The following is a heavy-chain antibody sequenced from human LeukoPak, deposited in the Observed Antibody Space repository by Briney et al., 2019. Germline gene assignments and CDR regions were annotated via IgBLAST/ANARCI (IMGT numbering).Heavy chain of an antibody. V-gene: IGHV3-15*01. J-gene: IGHJ4*02. Sequence: EGTLRLSCAASGFTFSNVWMSWVRQAPGEGLEWVGRIKSKTDGGTTDYAAPVKGRFTISGDDSKSTLFLQMNGLKIEDTAVYYCTTVSREDSSSDYWGQGTLVTVSS. CDR2: IKSKTDGGTT. D-gene: IGHD6-13*01. CDR1: GFTFSNVW. CDR3: TTVSREDSSSDY.